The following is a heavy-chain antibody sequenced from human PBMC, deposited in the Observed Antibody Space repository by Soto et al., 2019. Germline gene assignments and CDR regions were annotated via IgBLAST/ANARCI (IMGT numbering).Heavy chain of an antibody. CDR1: GFTFSSYG. CDR2: ISYDGSNK. D-gene: IGHD3-22*01. Sequence: QVQLVESGGGVVQPGRSLRLSCAASGFTFSSYGMHWVRQAPGKGLEWVAVISYDGSNKYYADSVKGRFTISRDNSKNTLYLQMNSLRAEDTAVYYCAKEVGGSGYYYDIWGQGTMVTVSS. J-gene: IGHJ3*02. CDR3: AKEVGGSGYYYDI. V-gene: IGHV3-30*18.